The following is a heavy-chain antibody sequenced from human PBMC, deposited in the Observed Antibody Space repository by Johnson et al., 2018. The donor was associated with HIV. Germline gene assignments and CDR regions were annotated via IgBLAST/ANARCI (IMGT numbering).Heavy chain of an antibody. D-gene: IGHD3-3*01. CDR2: INWKGGSA. V-gene: IGHV3-20*04. CDR1: GFTFDDYD. CDR3: ARATYYYDLSGYLTRPRAFDM. Sequence: VQLVESGGGVVRPGGSLRLSCAASGFTFDDYDMTWVRQGPGKGLEWVSGINWKGGSAGYAESVKGRFAISRDNAKRSLYLEMNSLRADDTALYYCARATYYYDLSGYLTRPRAFDMWGQGTMVTVSS. J-gene: IGHJ3*02.